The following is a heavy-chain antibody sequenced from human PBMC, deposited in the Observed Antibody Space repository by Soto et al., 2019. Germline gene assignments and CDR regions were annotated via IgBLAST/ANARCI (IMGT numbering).Heavy chain of an antibody. D-gene: IGHD5-18*01. V-gene: IGHV1-69*13. J-gene: IGHJ6*02. CDR1: GGIFTNNA. Sequence: ASVKVSCKVSGGIFTNNAISWVRQAPGQGLEWLGGVIPLFDTAYYAQIFRGRLRISADGATTTAYMELSGLISADTAVYFCATGGHNDGHNFYHGMDVWGQGTRVTFSS. CDR3: ATGGHNDGHNFYHGMDV. CDR2: VIPLFDTA.